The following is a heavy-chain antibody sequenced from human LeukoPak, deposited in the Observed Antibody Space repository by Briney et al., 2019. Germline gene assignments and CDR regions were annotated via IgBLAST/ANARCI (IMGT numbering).Heavy chain of an antibody. CDR1: VFSFSSYW. CDR2: IKQEGSEK. D-gene: IGHD4-17*01. CDR3: ARADYGYYYYGMDV. Sequence: GGSVRLSCAASVFSFSSYWMSGVRQAPGRGREGVANIKQEGSEKYYVDSVKGRFTISRDNAKNSLYLQMNSLSAEDTAVYYCARADYGYYYYGMDVWGQGTTVTVSS. J-gene: IGHJ6*02. V-gene: IGHV3-7*04.